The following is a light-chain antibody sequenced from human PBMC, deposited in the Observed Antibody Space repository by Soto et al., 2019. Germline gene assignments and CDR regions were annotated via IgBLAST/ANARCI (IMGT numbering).Light chain of an antibody. CDR1: STYVGDYKS. J-gene: IGLJ2*01. Sequence: QSALTQPASVSGSPGQSITISCTGTSTYVGDYKSISWYQQHPGKAPKLLIYDVTNRPSRVSNRFSGSKSGNTASLTISGLQAEDEADYYCSSYTTPHTLVFGGGTKLTVL. CDR2: DVT. V-gene: IGLV2-14*01. CDR3: SSYTTPHTLV.